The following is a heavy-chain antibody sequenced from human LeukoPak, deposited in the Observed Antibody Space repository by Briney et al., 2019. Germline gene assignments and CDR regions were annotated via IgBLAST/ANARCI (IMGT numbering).Heavy chain of an antibody. CDR1: GGSISSGDYY. CDR2: IYYSGST. V-gene: IGHV4-30-4*01. CDR3: ARAFKGSPYYFDY. Sequence: SQTLSLTCTVSGGSISSGDYYWSWIRQPPGKGLEWIGHIYYSGSTYYNPSLKSRVTISVDTSKNQFSLKLSSVTAADTAVYYCARAFKGSPYYFDYWGQGTLVTVSS. D-gene: IGHD2-15*01. J-gene: IGHJ4*02.